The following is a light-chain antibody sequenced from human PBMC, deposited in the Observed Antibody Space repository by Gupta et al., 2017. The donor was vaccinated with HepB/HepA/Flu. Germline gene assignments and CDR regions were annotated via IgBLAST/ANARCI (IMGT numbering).Light chain of an antibody. CDR1: QSVGSY. Sequence: EIVLTQSPATLSLSPGERATLSCRASQSVGSYLAWFQQKPGQAPRLLIYDAFNRASGIPARFSGSGSGTDFTLTISSLEPEDFAVYYCQQSSEWPSITFGQGTRLEIK. CDR3: QQSSEWPSIT. V-gene: IGKV3-11*01. CDR2: DAF. J-gene: IGKJ5*01.